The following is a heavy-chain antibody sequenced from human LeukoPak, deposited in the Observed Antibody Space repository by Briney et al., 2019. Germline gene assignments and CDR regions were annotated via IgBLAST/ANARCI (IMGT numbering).Heavy chain of an antibody. CDR1: GFTFSGYW. CDR3: STNLERGYFDY. Sequence: GGSLRLSCAASGFTFSGYWMHWVRHTPGKGLVWVSRISGDGRSSDYADSVKGRFTISRDNAKNTLYLQMNSLRAEDTAVYYCSTNLERGYFDYWGQGTLVIVSS. CDR2: ISGDGRSS. D-gene: IGHD1-1*01. V-gene: IGHV3-74*01. J-gene: IGHJ4*02.